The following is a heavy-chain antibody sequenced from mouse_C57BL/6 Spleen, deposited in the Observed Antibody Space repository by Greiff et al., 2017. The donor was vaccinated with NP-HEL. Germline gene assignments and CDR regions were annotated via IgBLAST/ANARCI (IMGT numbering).Heavy chain of an antibody. D-gene: IGHD2-4*01. V-gene: IGHV1-80*01. CDR3: ARGEIYYDYGAWFAY. CDR2: IYPGDGDT. CDR1: GYAFSSYW. Sequence: QVQLQQSGAELVKPGASVKISCKASGYAFSSYWMNWVKQRPGKGLEWIGQIYPGDGDTNYNGKFKGKATLTADKSSSTAYMQLSSLTSEDSAVYFCARGEIYYDYGAWFAYWGQGTLVTVSA. J-gene: IGHJ3*01.